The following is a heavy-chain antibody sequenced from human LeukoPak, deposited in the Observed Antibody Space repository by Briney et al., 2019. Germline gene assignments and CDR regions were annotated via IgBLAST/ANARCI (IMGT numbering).Heavy chain of an antibody. J-gene: IGHJ4*02. Sequence: PSETLSLTCAVYGGSFSGYYWSWIRQPPGKGLEWIGEINHSGSTNYNPSLKSRVTISVDTSKNQFSLKLSSVTAADTAVYYCAREKKRYYYGSGSYSYYFDYWGKGTLVTVSS. D-gene: IGHD3-10*01. CDR1: GGSFSGYY. CDR2: INHSGST. V-gene: IGHV4-34*01. CDR3: AREKKRYYYGSGSYSYYFDY.